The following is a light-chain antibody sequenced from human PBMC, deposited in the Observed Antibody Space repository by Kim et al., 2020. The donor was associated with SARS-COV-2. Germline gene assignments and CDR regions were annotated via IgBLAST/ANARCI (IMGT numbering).Light chain of an antibody. J-gene: IGLJ3*02. CDR2: DVT. Sequence: GQSFTISCTGTSSDIGGYTYVSWYQHHPGRAPKLLIHDVTRRPSGVSDRFSGSKSDNTASLAISGLQAEDEADYYCSSYTSSSTWVFGGGTKVTVL. CDR3: SSYTSSSTWV. V-gene: IGLV2-14*03. CDR1: SSDIGGYTY.